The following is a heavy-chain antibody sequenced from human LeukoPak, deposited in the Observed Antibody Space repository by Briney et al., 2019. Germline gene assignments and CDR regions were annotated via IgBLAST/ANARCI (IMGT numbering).Heavy chain of an antibody. CDR1: GFTFSSYT. D-gene: IGHD3-10*01. Sequence: PGGSLRLSCAASGFTFSSYTMSWVRQAPGKGLEWVSAISGSGGSTYYADSVKGRFTISRDNSKNTLYLQMNSLRAEDTAVYYCARDSGGFRPFSDIWGQGTMVTVSS. CDR2: ISGSGGST. CDR3: ARDSGGFRPFSDI. J-gene: IGHJ3*02. V-gene: IGHV3-23*01.